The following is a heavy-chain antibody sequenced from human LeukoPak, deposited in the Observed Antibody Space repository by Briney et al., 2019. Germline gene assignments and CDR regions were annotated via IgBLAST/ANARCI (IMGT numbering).Heavy chain of an antibody. CDR3: ARHYGP. V-gene: IGHV4-39*01. CDR1: GGSISGSSYY. J-gene: IGHJ4*02. Sequence: SETLSLTCTVSGGSISGSSYYWGWIRQPPGKGLEWIGSIYYSGSTYYNPSLKSRVTISVDTSKNQFSLKLNSVTATDTVVYYCARHYGPWGQGTLVTVSS. CDR2: IYYSGST. D-gene: IGHD3-10*01.